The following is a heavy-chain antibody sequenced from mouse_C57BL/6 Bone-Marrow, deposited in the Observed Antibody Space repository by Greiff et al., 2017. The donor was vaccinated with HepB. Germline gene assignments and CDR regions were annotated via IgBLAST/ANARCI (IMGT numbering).Heavy chain of an antibody. D-gene: IGHD2-4*01. CDR3: AKRGGYDSYAMDY. CDR1: GFSLTSYG. CDR2: IWRGGST. Sequence: VKLMESGPGLVQPSQSLSITCTVSGFSLTSYGVHWVRQSPGKGLEWLGVIWRGGSTDYNAAFMSRLSITKDNSKSQVFFKMNSLQADDTAIYYCAKRGGYDSYAMDYWGQGTSVTVSS. J-gene: IGHJ4*01. V-gene: IGHV2-5*01.